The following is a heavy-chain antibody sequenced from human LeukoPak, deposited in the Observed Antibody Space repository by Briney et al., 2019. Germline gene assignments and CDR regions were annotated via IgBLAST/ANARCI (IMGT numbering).Heavy chain of an antibody. CDR3: ARVMGVGATTAVDY. J-gene: IGHJ4*02. CDR1: GGSFSGYY. V-gene: IGHV4-34*01. CDR2: INHSGST. Sequence: SETLSLTCAVYGGSFSGYYWSWIRQPPGEGLEWIGEINHSGSTNYNPSLKSRVTISVDTSKNQFSLKLSSVTAVDTAVYYCARVMGVGATTAVDYWGQGTLVTVSS. D-gene: IGHD1-26*01.